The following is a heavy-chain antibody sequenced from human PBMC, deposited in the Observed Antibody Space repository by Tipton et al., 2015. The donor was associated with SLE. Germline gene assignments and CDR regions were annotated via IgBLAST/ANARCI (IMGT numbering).Heavy chain of an antibody. Sequence: TLSLTCAVYGGSFSGYYWSWIRQPPGKGLEWIGEINHSGSTNYNPSLKSRVTISVDTSQNQFSLKLSSVTAADTTVYYCARHDNYYDTTGYPAGGMDVWGQGTTVTVSS. CDR3: ARHDNYYDTTGYPAGGMDV. CDR2: INHSGST. CDR1: GGSFSGYY. V-gene: IGHV4-34*01. D-gene: IGHD3-22*01. J-gene: IGHJ6*02.